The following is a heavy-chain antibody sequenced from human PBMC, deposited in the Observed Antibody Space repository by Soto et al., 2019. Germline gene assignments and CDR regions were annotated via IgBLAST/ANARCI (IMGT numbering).Heavy chain of an antibody. J-gene: IGHJ6*03. D-gene: IGHD3-10*01. CDR1: GFTFSFYW. Sequence: EVQLVESGGGLVQPGGSLRLSCAASGFTFSFYWMSWVRQAPGKGLEWVANIKEDGSEQYYVDYVKGRFTISRDNAKNALYLQMNSLRAEDTAVYYWARGRMVRGVTFYYYYDMDVWGKGTTVTVS. CDR2: IKEDGSEQ. CDR3: ARGRMVRGVTFYYYYDMDV. V-gene: IGHV3-7*01.